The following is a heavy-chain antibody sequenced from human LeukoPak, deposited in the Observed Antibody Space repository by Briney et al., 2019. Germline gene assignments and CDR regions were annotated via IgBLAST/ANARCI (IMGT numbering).Heavy chain of an antibody. V-gene: IGHV1-69*04. CDR2: IIPILGIA. Sequence: ASVKVSCKASGGTFSSYAISWVRQAPGQGLEWMGRIIPILGIANYAQKFQGRVTITADKSTSTAYMELSSLRSEDTAVYYCARGPGRVYYGSGSYYVWGQGTLVTVSS. CDR1: GGTFSSYA. J-gene: IGHJ4*02. CDR3: ARGPGRVYYGSGSYYV. D-gene: IGHD3-10*01.